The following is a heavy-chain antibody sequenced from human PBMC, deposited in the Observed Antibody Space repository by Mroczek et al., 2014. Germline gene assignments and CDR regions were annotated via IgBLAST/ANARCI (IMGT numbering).Heavy chain of an antibody. CDR1: GGSFSGYY. J-gene: IGHJ4*02. CDR3: ARDSSYGDDY. D-gene: IGHD5-18*01. Sequence: QVQLQQWGAGLLKPSETLSLTCAVYGGSFSGYYWSWIRQPPGKGLEWIGEINHSGSTNYNPSLKSRVTISVDTSKNQFSLKLSSVTAADTAVYYCARDSSYGDDYWGQGTLVTVSS. CDR2: INHSGST. V-gene: IGHV4-34*01.